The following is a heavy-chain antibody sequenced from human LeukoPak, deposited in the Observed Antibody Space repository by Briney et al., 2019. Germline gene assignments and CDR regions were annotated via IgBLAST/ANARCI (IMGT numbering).Heavy chain of an antibody. CDR3: AREFGDKDY. CDR1: GGTFSSYA. D-gene: IGHD3-3*01. Sequence: SVKVSCKASGGTFSSYAISWVRQAPGQWLEWMGRIIPILGIANYAQKFQGRVTITADKSTSTAYMELSSLRSEDTAVYYCAREFGDKDYWGQGTLVTVSS. CDR2: IIPILGIA. J-gene: IGHJ4*02. V-gene: IGHV1-69*04.